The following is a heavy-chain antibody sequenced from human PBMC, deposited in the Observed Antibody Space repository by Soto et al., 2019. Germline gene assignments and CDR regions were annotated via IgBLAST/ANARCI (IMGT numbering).Heavy chain of an antibody. D-gene: IGHD1-1*01. CDR2: IIPIFGTA. CDR3: ARDPLLYTRLPTGDDYYGMDV. V-gene: IGHV1-69*06. Sequence: ASVKAACRASGGTFSGDAISWGRRDRGEGSERMGGIIPIFGTANYAKKFQGRVTITADKYTSTAYMELSSLRSEDTAVYYCARDPLLYTRLPTGDDYYGMDVSGQGTTVTVS. J-gene: IGHJ6*02. CDR1: GGTFSGDA.